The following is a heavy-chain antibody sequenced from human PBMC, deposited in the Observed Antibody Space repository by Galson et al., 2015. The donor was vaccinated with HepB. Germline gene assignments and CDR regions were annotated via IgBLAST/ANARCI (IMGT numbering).Heavy chain of an antibody. CDR2: INVYNGNT. Sequence: SVKVSCKASGYTFTSYGITWVRQAPGQGLEWMGWINVYNGNTNYVEGLQGRVTMTTDTSTTTAYMELRSLRSDDTAVYYCTRGPYYYDSSAERSVFDIWGQGTMVTVSS. D-gene: IGHD3-22*01. J-gene: IGHJ3*02. CDR1: GYTFTSYG. CDR3: TRGPYYYDSSAERSVFDI. V-gene: IGHV1-18*01.